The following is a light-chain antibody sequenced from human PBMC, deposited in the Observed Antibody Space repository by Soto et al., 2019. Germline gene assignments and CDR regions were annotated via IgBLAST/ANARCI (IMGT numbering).Light chain of an antibody. J-gene: IGKJ3*01. CDR3: QQTSSAPFT. Sequence: DSQMTQSPYSLSAAVGDRVTITCRASQNINTYLNWYQQKPGKAPKLLIFDAASLQSGVPSRFSGSGSRTDFTLTITSLQPEDFATYYCQQTSSAPFTFGPGTKVYIK. CDR1: QNINTY. CDR2: DAA. V-gene: IGKV1-39*01.